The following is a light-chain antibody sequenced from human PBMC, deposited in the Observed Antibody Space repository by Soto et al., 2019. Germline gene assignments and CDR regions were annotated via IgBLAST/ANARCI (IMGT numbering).Light chain of an antibody. V-gene: IGKV3-20*01. CDR3: QHYRTTPST. CDR1: ETFCSGC. Sequence: DTVLTQSPATVSLSTGESVTLSCRASETFCSGCLAWYRQKPGQSPRLLIYGASSRATGIPDRFSGSGSGTDFTLTISRLEPEDFAGYYCQHYRTTPSTFGPGTKVGIK. CDR2: GAS. J-gene: IGKJ1*01.